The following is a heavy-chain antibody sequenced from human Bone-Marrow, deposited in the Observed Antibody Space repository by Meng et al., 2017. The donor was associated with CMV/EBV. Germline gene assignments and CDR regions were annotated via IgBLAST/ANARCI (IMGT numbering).Heavy chain of an antibody. CDR1: GFIFSSYE. CDR2: ISSSGNTM. Sequence: LSLTCATSGFIFSSYEMNWVRQAPGKGLEWVSHISSSGNTMFYADSVKGRFTISRDNTKHSLYLQMNSLRAEDTALYYCARSRQYQLPWDAFDLWGQGTMVTVSS. CDR3: ARSRQYQLPWDAFDL. D-gene: IGHD2-2*01. J-gene: IGHJ3*01. V-gene: IGHV3-48*03.